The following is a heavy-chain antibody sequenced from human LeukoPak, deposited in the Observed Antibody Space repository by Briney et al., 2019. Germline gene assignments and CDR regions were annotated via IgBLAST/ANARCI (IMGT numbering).Heavy chain of an antibody. V-gene: IGHV1-2*02. CDR1: GYTFTGYY. Sequence: ASVKVSCKASGYTFTGYYMHWVRQAPGQGLEWMGWINPNSGGTNYAQKFQGRVTMTRDTSISTAYMELSRLRSDDTAVYYCARDLGDSYGYVLGPSKYYFDYWGQGTLVTVSS. J-gene: IGHJ4*02. CDR3: ARDLGDSYGYVLGPSKYYFDY. D-gene: IGHD5-18*01. CDR2: INPNSGGT.